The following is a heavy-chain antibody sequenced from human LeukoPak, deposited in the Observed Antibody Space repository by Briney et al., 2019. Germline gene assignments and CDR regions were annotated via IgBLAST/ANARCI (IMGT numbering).Heavy chain of an antibody. CDR1: GFTFSSYA. CDR3: ARAREWLLLRGDLDY. Sequence: GGSLRLSCAASGFTFSSYAMSWVRQAPGNGLEWVSAIGGSGGRTYYADSVKGRFTISRDNAKNSLYLQMNSLRAEDTAVYYCARAREWLLLRGDLDYWGQGALVTVSS. CDR2: IGGSGGRT. V-gene: IGHV3-23*01. D-gene: IGHD3-22*01. J-gene: IGHJ4*02.